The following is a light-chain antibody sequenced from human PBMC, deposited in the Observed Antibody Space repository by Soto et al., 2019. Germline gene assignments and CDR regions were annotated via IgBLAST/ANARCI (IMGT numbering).Light chain of an antibody. Sequence: QSALTQPASLSGSPGQTIIISCTGNNNDIDYHSISWYQQHPGKAPKLILFDVSTRPSRIPDRFSGSKSHNGASLTISGLQPEDEADYHCRSHSTGATHVLFGGGTKLTVL. CDR1: NNDIDYHS. V-gene: IGLV2-14*03. J-gene: IGLJ2*01. CDR3: RSHSTGATHVL. CDR2: DVS.